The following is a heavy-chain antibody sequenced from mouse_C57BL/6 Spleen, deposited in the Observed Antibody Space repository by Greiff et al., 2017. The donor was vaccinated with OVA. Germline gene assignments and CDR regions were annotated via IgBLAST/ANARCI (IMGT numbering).Heavy chain of an antibody. J-gene: IGHJ1*03. D-gene: IGHD2-2*01. V-gene: IGHV1-7*01. CDR3: ATKGDDTNRYFDV. CDR2: INPSSGNT. CDR1: GYTFTSYW. Sequence: QVQLQQSGAELAKPGASVKLSCTASGYTFTSYWMHWVKQRPGQGLEWIGYINPSSGNTKYNQKFKDKATLTADKTSSTAYMQLSSLTSEDSAVYYCATKGDDTNRYFDVWGTGTTVTVSS.